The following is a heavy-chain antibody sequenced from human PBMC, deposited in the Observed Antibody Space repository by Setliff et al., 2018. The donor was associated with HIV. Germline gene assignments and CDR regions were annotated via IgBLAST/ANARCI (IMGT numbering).Heavy chain of an antibody. CDR3: AREYDTAFDI. Sequence: GGSLRLSCAASGFTFSSYWMHWVRQAPGKGLEWVAVISYDGSNKYYADSVKGRFTISRDNSKNTLYLQMNSLRAEDTAVYYCAREYDTAFDIWGQGTMVTVSS. D-gene: IGHD3-16*01. V-gene: IGHV3-30*03. CDR1: GFTFSSYW. CDR2: ISYDGSNK. J-gene: IGHJ3*02.